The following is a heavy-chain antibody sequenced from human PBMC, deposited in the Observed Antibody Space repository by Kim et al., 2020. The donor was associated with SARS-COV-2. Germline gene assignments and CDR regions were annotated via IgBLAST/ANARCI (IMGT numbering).Heavy chain of an antibody. D-gene: IGHD5-12*01. CDR3: ARVVWLQLPGAFDI. J-gene: IGHJ3*02. Sequence: AQGFTGRFVFSLDTSVSTAYLQISSLKAEDTAVYYCARVVWLQLPGAFDIWGQGTMVTVSS. V-gene: IGHV7-4-1*02.